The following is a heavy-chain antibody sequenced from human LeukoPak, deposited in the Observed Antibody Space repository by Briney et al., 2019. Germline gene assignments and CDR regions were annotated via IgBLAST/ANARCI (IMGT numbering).Heavy chain of an antibody. D-gene: IGHD4-17*01. CDR2: IYYSGST. CDR1: GGSISSGGYY. J-gene: IGHJ4*02. CDR3: ARQTENYGDYPWYFDY. V-gene: IGHV4-31*03. Sequence: SETLSLTCTDSGGSISSGGYYWSWIRQHPGKGLEWIGYIYYSGSTYYNPSLKSRVTISVDTSKNQFSLKLSSVTAADTAVYYCARQTENYGDYPWYFDYWGQGTLVTVSS.